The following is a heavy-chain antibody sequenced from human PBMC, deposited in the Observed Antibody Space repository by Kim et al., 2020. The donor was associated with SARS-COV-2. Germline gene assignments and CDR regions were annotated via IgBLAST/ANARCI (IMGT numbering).Heavy chain of an antibody. J-gene: IGHJ4*02. CDR3: ASALGH. Sequence: YTIGRTNYNPSLQSRVTMSGDMSKNQFSLKLSSVTAADTAVYYCASALGHWGQGTLVTVSS. D-gene: IGHD3-16*02. V-gene: IGHV4-4*07. CDR2: YTIGRT.